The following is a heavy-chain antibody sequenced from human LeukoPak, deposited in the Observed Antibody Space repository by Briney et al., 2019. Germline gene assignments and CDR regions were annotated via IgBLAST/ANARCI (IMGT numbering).Heavy chain of an antibody. CDR3: ARDRSSQYCSSTSCYRGGYYYGMDV. CDR2: IYYSGST. V-gene: IGHV4-31*03. D-gene: IGHD2-2*02. J-gene: IGHJ6*02. CDR1: GGSISSGGYY. Sequence: SETLSLTCTVSGGSISSGGYYWSWIRQHPGKGLEWIGYIYYSGSTYYNPSLKSRVTISVDTSKNQFSLKLSSVTAADTAAYYCARDRSSQYCSSTSCYRGGYYYGMDVWGQGTTVTVSS.